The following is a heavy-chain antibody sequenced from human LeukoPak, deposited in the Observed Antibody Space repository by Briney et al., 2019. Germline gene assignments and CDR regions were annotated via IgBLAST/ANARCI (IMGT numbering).Heavy chain of an antibody. V-gene: IGHV1-69*13. CDR1: GGTFSSYA. J-gene: IGHJ4*02. D-gene: IGHD5-12*01. Sequence: SVKVSCKASGGTFSSYATSWVRQAPGQGLEWMGGIIPIFGTANYAQKFQGRVTITADESTSTAYMELSSLRSEDTAVYYCATSLSGYDYAPNFDYWGQGTLVTVSS. CDR2: IIPIFGTA. CDR3: ATSLSGYDYAPNFDY.